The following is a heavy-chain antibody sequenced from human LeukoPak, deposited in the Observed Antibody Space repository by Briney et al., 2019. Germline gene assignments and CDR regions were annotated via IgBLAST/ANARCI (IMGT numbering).Heavy chain of an antibody. CDR2: IYHSGST. Sequence: SETLSLTCAVSGYSISSGYYWGWIRQPPGKGLEWIGSIYHSGSTYYNPSLKSRVTISVDTSKNQFSLKLSSVTAADTAVYYCAYPGDLDAFDIWGQGTMVTVSS. CDR3: AYPGDLDAFDI. D-gene: IGHD3-16*01. V-gene: IGHV4-38-2*01. CDR1: GYSISSGYY. J-gene: IGHJ3*02.